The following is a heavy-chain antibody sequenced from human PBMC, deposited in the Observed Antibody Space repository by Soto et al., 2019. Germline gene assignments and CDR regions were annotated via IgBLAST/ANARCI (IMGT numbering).Heavy chain of an antibody. D-gene: IGHD6-25*01. CDR1: GGTFSSYA. CDR3: ARGTSSGPYYFYGMDV. J-gene: IGHJ6*02. CDR2: IIPIFGTA. Sequence: SVKVSCKASGGTFSSYAISWVRQAPGQGLEWMGGIIPIFGTANYAQKFQGRVTITADESTSTAYMELSSLRSEDTAVYYCARGTSSGPYYFYGMDVWGQGTTVTVSS. V-gene: IGHV1-69*13.